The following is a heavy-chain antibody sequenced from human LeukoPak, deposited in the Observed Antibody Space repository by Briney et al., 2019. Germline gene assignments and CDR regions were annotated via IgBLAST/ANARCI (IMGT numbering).Heavy chain of an antibody. CDR3: ARHHFYHAGRFDP. CDR1: GFTFSSYS. V-gene: IGHV3-21*01. J-gene: IGHJ5*02. D-gene: IGHD3-3*02. CDR2: ISTSSSYI. Sequence: GGSLRLSCSASGFTFSSYSMTWVRQAPGKGLEWVSFISTSSSYIYYADSVKGRFTISRDNARNSLYLQMNSLRAEDTAVYYCARHHFYHAGRFDPWGQGTLVTVSS.